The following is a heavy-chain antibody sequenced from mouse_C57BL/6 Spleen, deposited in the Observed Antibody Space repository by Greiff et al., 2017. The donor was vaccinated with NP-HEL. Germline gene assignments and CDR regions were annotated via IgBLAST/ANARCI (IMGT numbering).Heavy chain of an antibody. J-gene: IGHJ3*01. Sequence: QVQLQQPGAELVKPGASVKMSCKASGYTFTSYWITWVKQRPGQGLEWIGDIYPGSGSTNYNEKFKSKATLTVDTSSSTAYMQLSSLTSEDSAVYYCARSGGDYVGGFAYWGQGTLVTVSA. D-gene: IGHD2-4*01. V-gene: IGHV1-55*01. CDR1: GYTFTSYW. CDR2: IYPGSGST. CDR3: ARSGGDYVGGFAY.